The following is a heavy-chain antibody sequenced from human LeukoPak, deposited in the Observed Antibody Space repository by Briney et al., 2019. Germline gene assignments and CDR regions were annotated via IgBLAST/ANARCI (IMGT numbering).Heavy chain of an antibody. D-gene: IGHD5-18*01. J-gene: IGHJ6*02. V-gene: IGHV4-34*01. CDR3: ARGRGYSYGYRRSYYYGMDV. CDR2: INHSGST. Sequence: SETLSLTCAVYGGSFSGYYWSWIRQPPGKGLEWIGEINHSGSTNYNPSLKSRVTISVDTSKNQFSLKLSSVTAADTAVYYCARGRGYSYGYRRSYYYGMDVWGQGTTVTVSS. CDR1: GGSFSGYY.